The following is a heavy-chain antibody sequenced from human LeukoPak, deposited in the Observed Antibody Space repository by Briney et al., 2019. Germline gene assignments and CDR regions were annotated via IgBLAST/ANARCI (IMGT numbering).Heavy chain of an antibody. CDR3: ASSNYDLWSGYYFDY. CDR1: GGSISSYY. Sequence: PSETLSLTCAVSGGSISSYYWNWIRQPAGKGLEWIGRIYASGSTNNPSLKSRVTMSLDTSKNQFSLELSSVTAADTAVYYCASSNYDLWSGYYFDYWGQGTLVTVSS. V-gene: IGHV4-4*07. CDR2: IYASGST. J-gene: IGHJ4*02. D-gene: IGHD3-3*01.